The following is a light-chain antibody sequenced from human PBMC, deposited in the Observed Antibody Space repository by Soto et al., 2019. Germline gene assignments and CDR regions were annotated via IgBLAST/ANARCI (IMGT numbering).Light chain of an antibody. CDR3: MQAVQSPTV. CDR1: QSLLHSNEYNY. CDR2: LGS. Sequence: IVMTQFPLSLSVTPGEPASISCRSSQSLLHSNEYNYLDWYLQKPAQSPQLLIYLGSDRAFGVHDRFKGSGSGTDFTLKISRVEAEDVGVYYCMQAVQSPTVFGEGTRLELQ. J-gene: IGKJ5*01. V-gene: IGKV2-28*01.